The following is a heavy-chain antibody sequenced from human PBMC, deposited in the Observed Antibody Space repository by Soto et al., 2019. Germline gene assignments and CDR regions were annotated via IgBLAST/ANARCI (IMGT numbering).Heavy chain of an antibody. Sequence: QVQLVQSGAEVKKPGSSVKVSCKASGGTFSSYTISWVRQAPGQGLEWMGRIIPILGIANYAQKFQGRVTITADKSTSTDYLELGSLRSEETAVYYCARSQPNRYCSGGSCYSYDYWGQGTLVTVSS. CDR1: GGTFSSYT. CDR3: ARSQPNRYCSGGSCYSYDY. V-gene: IGHV1-69*02. D-gene: IGHD2-15*01. J-gene: IGHJ4*02. CDR2: IIPILGIA.